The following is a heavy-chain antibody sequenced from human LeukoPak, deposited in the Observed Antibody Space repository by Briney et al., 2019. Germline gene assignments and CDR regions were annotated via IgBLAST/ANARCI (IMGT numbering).Heavy chain of an antibody. D-gene: IGHD3-22*01. CDR2: IYYSGST. CDR3: ARIDSSGYYRFDY. J-gene: IGHJ4*02. V-gene: IGHV4-59*01. Sequence: PSETLSLTCTVSGGSISSYYWSWIRQPPGKGLEWIGYIYYSGSTNYNPSLKNRVTISVDTSKNQFSLKLSSVTAADTAVYYCARIDSSGYYRFDYWGQGTLVTVSS. CDR1: GGSISSYY.